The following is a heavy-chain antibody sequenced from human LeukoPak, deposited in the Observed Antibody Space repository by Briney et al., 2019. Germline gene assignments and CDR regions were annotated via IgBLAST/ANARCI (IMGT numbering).Heavy chain of an antibody. CDR3: AQPGITVAGNSPNYYFMDV. CDR2: ISDIGGGT. D-gene: IGHD6-19*01. Sequence: QPGGSLRLSCAASGFTFSSYAMTWFRQAPGKGLEWVATISDIGGGTYYADSVKGRFTISRDNSENTLYPQMNSLRAEDTAVYYCAQPGITVAGNSPNYYFMDVWGKGATVTASS. V-gene: IGHV3-23*01. CDR1: GFTFSSYA. J-gene: IGHJ6*03.